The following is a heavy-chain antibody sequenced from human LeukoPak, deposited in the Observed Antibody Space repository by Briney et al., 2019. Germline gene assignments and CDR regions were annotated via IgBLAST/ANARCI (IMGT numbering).Heavy chain of an antibody. D-gene: IGHD3-22*01. CDR1: GFTFSSYS. J-gene: IGHJ4*02. V-gene: IGHV3-48*01. Sequence: PGGSLRLSCAASGFTFSSYSMNWVRQAPGEGLEWVSYISSSSSTIYYADSVKGRFTISRDNAKNSLYLQMNSLRAEDTAVYYCARGMTYYYDSSGYPTDYWGQGTLVTVSS. CDR2: ISSSSSTI. CDR3: ARGMTYYYDSSGYPTDY.